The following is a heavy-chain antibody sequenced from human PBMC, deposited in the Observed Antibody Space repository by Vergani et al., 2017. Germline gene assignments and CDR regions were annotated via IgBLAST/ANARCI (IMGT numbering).Heavy chain of an antibody. V-gene: IGHV1-18*01. J-gene: IGHJ6*03. CDR3: AREREIHRIVVPYYMDV. D-gene: IGHD2-2*01. CDR1: GYTFTSYG. Sequence: QVQLVQSGAEVKKPGASVKVSCKASGYTFTSYGISWVRQAPGQGLEWMGWISAYNGNTNYAQKLQGRVTMTTDTSTSTAYMELRSLRSDDTAVYYCAREREIHRIVVPYYMDVWGKGTTVTVSS. CDR2: ISAYNGNT.